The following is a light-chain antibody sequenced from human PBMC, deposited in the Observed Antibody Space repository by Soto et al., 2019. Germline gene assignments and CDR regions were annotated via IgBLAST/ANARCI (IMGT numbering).Light chain of an antibody. J-gene: IGKJ1*01. CDR3: QQYNSYSQT. CDR2: AAS. CDR1: QSISSW. V-gene: IGKV1-5*01. Sequence: DIQMTQSPSTLSASVGDRVTITCRASQSISSWLAWYQQKPGKAPKLLIYAASSLESGVPSRFSGSGSGTDFPLTISSLQPDDFATYYCQQYNSYSQTFGQGTKVEIK.